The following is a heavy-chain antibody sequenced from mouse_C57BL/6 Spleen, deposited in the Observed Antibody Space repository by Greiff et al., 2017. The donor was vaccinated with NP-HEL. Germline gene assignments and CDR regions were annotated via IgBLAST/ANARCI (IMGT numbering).Heavy chain of an antibody. CDR1: GYSITSGYY. Sequence: VQLQESGPGLVKPSQSLSLTCSVTGYSITSGYYWNWIRQFPGNKLEWMGYISYDGSNNYNPSLKNRISITRDTSKNQFFLKLNSVTTEDTATYYCAKEYYYGSSYVAYWGQGTLVTVSA. D-gene: IGHD1-1*01. CDR3: AKEYYYGSSYVAY. V-gene: IGHV3-6*01. J-gene: IGHJ3*01. CDR2: ISYDGSN.